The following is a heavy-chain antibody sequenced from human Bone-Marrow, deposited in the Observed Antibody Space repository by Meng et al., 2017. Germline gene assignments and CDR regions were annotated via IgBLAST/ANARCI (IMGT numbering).Heavy chain of an antibody. V-gene: IGHV3-13*03. D-gene: IGHD6-19*01. CDR2: IGTAGDT. CDR1: GFTFSSYD. CDR3: ALKRRGYSSGPRGAFDI. J-gene: IGHJ3*02. Sequence: GESLKISCAACGFTFSSYDMHWVRQATGKGLEWVSAIGTAGDTYYPGSVKGQFTISRENAKNSLYLQMNSLRAGDTAVYYCALKRRGYSSGPRGAFDIWGQGTMVTVSS.